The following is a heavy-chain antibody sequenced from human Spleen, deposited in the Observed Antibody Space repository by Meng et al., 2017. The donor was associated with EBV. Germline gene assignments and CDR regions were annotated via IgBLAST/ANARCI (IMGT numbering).Heavy chain of an antibody. J-gene: IGHJ2*01. D-gene: IGHD2-2*01. V-gene: IGHV4-61*08. CDR3: ARSSYYWYFDL. Sequence: QVQLQESGPGLVKPSGXLSLTCTVSGGSVSSGDYYWSWIRQPPGKRLEWIGYIYYSGSTNYNPSLKSRVTISVDTSKNQFSLKLSSVTAADTAVYYCARSSYYWYFDLWGRGTLVTVSS. CDR1: GGSVSSGDYY. CDR2: IYYSGST.